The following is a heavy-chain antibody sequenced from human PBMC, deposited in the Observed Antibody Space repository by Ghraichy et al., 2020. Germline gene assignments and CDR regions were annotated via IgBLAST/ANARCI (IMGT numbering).Heavy chain of an antibody. CDR2: ISYSGKT. CDR3: ASIDSSGYYGFSIDY. Sequence: SETLSLTCTVSGGSISSYYWSWIRQPPGKGLEWIGYISYSGKTNYNPSLKSRVTISIDTSKKQFSLNLSTVTAADTAVYLCASIDSSGYYGFSIDYWGQGTLVTVSS. D-gene: IGHD3-22*01. J-gene: IGHJ4*02. V-gene: IGHV4-59*01. CDR1: GGSISSYY.